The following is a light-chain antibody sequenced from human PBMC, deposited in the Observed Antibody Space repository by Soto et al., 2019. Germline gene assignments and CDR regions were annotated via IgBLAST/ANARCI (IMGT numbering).Light chain of an antibody. V-gene: IGKV1-5*03. Sequence: DIQMNQSPSSLSASVGDRVTITCRASQSILTWLAWYQQQPGKAPKLLINKASSLESGVPSRFSGSGSGTEFPLTISSLQPGDSSTYYCQQDGSFSWTFGQGTKVEVK. CDR1: QSILTW. CDR2: KAS. J-gene: IGKJ1*01. CDR3: QQDGSFSWT.